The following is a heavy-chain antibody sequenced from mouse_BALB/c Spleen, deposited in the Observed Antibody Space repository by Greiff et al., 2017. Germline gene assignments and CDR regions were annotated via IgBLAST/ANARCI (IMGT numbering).Heavy chain of an antibody. Sequence: EVQGVESGGGLVQPGGSRKLSCAASGFTFSSFGMHWVRQAPEKGLEWVAYISSGSSTIYYADTVKGRFTISRDNPKNTLFLQMTSLRSEDTAIDYCARSDYDHYYAMDYWGQGTSVTVSA. CDR1: GFTFSSFG. J-gene: IGHJ4*01. CDR3: ARSDYDHYYAMDY. CDR2: ISSGSSTI. V-gene: IGHV5-17*02. D-gene: IGHD2-4*01.